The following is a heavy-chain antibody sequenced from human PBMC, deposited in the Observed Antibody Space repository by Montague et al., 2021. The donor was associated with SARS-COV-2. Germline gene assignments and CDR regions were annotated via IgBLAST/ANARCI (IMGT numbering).Heavy chain of an antibody. CDR2: IYYSGST. Sequence: SETLSLTCTVSGGSISSSSYYWSWIRQPPGKGLEWIGYIYYSGSTNYNPSLKSRVTISVDTSKNQFSLKLSSVTDADTDVYYCARGAGRGSGYGKYYYYYYDLDVWGQGTTVTVSS. V-gene: IGHV4-61*01. D-gene: IGHD5-12*01. J-gene: IGHJ6*02. CDR1: GGSISSSSYY. CDR3: ARGAGRGSGYGKYYYYYYDLDV.